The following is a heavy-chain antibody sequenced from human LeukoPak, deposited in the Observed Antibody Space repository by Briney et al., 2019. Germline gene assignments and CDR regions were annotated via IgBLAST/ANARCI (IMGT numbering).Heavy chain of an antibody. Sequence: GGSLRLSCAASGFTFSNYWMHWVRQASGKGLVWVSRLSTDGNNTNYADSVKGRFTISRDNAKNTLYLQMNSLRAEDTAVYYCIREYSSSSGRAFDIWGQGTMVTVSS. CDR3: IREYSSSSGRAFDI. D-gene: IGHD6-6*01. CDR1: GFTFSNYW. V-gene: IGHV3-74*01. J-gene: IGHJ3*02. CDR2: LSTDGNNT.